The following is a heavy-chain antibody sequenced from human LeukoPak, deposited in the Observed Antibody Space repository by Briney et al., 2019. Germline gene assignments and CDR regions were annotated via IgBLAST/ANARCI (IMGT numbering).Heavy chain of an antibody. V-gene: IGHV1-69*05. Sequence: SVTVSFTASGGTFSSYAISWVRQAPGQGLEWMGGIIPIFGTANYAQKFQGRVTITTAESTSTAYMELSSLRSEDTAVYYCARISTLYSSGWSNWFDPWGQGTLVTVSS. J-gene: IGHJ5*02. CDR3: ARISTLYSSGWSNWFDP. CDR1: GGTFSSYA. D-gene: IGHD6-19*01. CDR2: IIPIFGTA.